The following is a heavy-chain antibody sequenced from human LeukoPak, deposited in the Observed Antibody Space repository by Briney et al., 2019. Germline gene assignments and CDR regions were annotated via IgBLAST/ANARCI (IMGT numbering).Heavy chain of an antibody. Sequence: SETLSLTCAVSGGSISSGGYSWNWIRQPPGKGLEWIGYIYHSGSTYYNPSLKSRVTISVDRSKNQFSLKLSSVTAADTAVYYCASRGGRSYNWFDPWGQGTLVTVSS. CDR2: IYHSGST. CDR3: ASRGGRSYNWFDP. CDR1: GGSISSGGYS. D-gene: IGHD6-6*01. V-gene: IGHV4-30-2*01. J-gene: IGHJ5*02.